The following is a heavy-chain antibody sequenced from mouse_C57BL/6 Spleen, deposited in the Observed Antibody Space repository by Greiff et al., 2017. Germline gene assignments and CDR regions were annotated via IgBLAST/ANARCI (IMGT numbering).Heavy chain of an antibody. J-gene: IGHJ4*01. V-gene: IGHV14-3*01. Sequence: VQLQQSVAELVRPGASVKLSCTASGFTIKNTYMHWVKQRPEQGLEWIGRIDPANGNTKYAPKFQGKATITADTSSNTAYLQLSSLTSEVTAIYYCALTSMDYWGQGTSVTVSS. CDR2: IDPANGNT. CDR1: GFTIKNTY. CDR3: ALTSMDY.